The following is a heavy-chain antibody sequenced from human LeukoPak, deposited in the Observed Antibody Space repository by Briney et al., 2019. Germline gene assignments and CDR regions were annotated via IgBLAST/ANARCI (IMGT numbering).Heavy chain of an antibody. D-gene: IGHD3-22*01. CDR2: IRYDGSNK. CDR3: AKDFYESSGYYYDY. CDR1: GFTFSSYG. V-gene: IGHV3-30*02. Sequence: GGSLRLSCAASGFTFSSYGMHWVRQAPGKGLEWVAFIRYDGSNKYYADSVKGRFTISRDNSENTLYVQMNSLRAEDTALYFCAKDFYESSGYYYDYWGQGTLVTVSS. J-gene: IGHJ4*02.